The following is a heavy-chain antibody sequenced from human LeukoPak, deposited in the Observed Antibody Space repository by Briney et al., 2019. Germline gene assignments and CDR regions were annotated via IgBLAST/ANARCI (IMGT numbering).Heavy chain of an antibody. D-gene: IGHD3-10*01. J-gene: IGHJ6*03. V-gene: IGHV4-39*07. CDR3: ARKQYYYGSGSDPGWGLNYYYYYYYMDV. CDR2: IYYSGST. CDR1: GGSISSSSYY. Sequence: KPSETLSLTCTVSGGSISSSSYYWGWIRQPPGKGLEWIGSIYYSGSTYYNPSLKSRVTISVDTSKNQFSLKLSSVTAAGTAVYYCARKQYYYGSGSDPGWGLNYYYYYYYMDVWGKGTTVTVSS.